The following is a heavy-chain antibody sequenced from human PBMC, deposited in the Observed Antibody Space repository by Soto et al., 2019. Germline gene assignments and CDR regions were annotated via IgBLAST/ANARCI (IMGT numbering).Heavy chain of an antibody. CDR2: IYRSGTT. V-gene: IGHV4-38-2*01. CDR3: ARTYSGSYYSVFNY. CDR1: NFSISSGYY. J-gene: IGHJ4*02. Sequence: PSETLSLTCVVSNFSISSGYYWGWIRQSPGKGLEWIASIYRSGTTSYNPSLKSRVTISVDPSKNQFSLMLTAVTAADTAVYYCARTYSGSYYSVFNYWGRGSLVTVSS. D-gene: IGHD1-26*01.